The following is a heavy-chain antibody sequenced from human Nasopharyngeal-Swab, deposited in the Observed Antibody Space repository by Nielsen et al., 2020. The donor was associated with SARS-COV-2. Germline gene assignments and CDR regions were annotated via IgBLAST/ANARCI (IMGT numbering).Heavy chain of an antibody. Sequence: GESLKISCAASGFTFSTYAMHWVRQAPGKGLEWVIFIWYDGSNKEYADAVKGRFTISRDNSKNTVFLQMNSLRVEDTAVYYCATDAPGSGFALDTWGQGTMVTVLS. CDR3: ATDAPGSGFALDT. V-gene: IGHV3-30*02. J-gene: IGHJ3*02. D-gene: IGHD3-22*01. CDR2: IWYDGSNK. CDR1: GFTFSTYA.